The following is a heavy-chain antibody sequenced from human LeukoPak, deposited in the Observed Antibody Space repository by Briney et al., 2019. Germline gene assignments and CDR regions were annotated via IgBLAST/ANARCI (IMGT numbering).Heavy chain of an antibody. CDR2: ISYDGSNK. CDR3: AKDLPQYCSSTSCYEGRFDY. Sequence: GGSLRLSCAAPGFTFSSYAMHWVRQAPGKGLEWVAVISYDGSNKYYADSVKGRFTISRDNSKNTLYLQMNSLRAEDTAVYYCAKDLPQYCSSTSCYEGRFDYWGQGTLVTVSS. D-gene: IGHD2-2*01. V-gene: IGHV3-30*04. J-gene: IGHJ4*02. CDR1: GFTFSSYA.